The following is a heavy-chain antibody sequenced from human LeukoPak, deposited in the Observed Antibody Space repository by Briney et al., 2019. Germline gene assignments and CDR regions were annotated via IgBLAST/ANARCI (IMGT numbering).Heavy chain of an antibody. CDR3: ARRNDFWSGYYYFDY. J-gene: IGHJ4*02. Sequence: GASLKISCKGSGSRFTSYWIGWVRQMPGKGLEWMGIIYPGDSDTRYSPSFQGQVTISADKSISTAYLQWSSLQASDTAMYYCARRNDFWSGYYYFDYWGQGTLVTVSS. V-gene: IGHV5-51*01. CDR1: GSRFTSYW. D-gene: IGHD3-3*01. CDR2: IYPGDSDT.